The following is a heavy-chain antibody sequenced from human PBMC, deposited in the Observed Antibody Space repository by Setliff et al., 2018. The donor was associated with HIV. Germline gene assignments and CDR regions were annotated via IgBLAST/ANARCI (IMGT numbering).Heavy chain of an antibody. CDR1: GDSITSGHFY. J-gene: IGHJ5*02. CDR2: ILDGRVT. D-gene: IGHD6-19*01. V-gene: IGHV4-39*01. CDR3: ARPHSGRGGGAYFDP. Sequence: LSLTCTVSGDSITSGHFYWGWIRQAPGKGLEWIGNILDGRVTFFNQSLRGRVTISVDASKNQVSLNLRSVTAADSAVYHCARPHSGRGGGAYFDPWGQGILVTVSS.